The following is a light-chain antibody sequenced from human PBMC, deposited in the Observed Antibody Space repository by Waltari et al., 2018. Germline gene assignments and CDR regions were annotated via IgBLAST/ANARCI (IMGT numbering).Light chain of an antibody. CDR1: QNVGPY. Sequence: EIVLTQSPGTLPWSPGDRATLSCRASQNVGPYLAWYQQKPGQAPRLLIYPASSRANGIPDRFRGSGSGTDFSLTISRLEPEDFAVYYCQNHERLPGMFGQGTNVEIK. V-gene: IGKV3-20*01. CDR3: QNHERLPGM. CDR2: PAS. J-gene: IGKJ1*01.